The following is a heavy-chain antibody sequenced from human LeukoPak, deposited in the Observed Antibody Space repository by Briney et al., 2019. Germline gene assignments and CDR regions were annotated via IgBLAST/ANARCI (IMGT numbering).Heavy chain of an antibody. V-gene: IGHV1-24*01. CDR2: FDPEDGET. J-gene: IGHJ4*02. CDR3: ATEHIAAAAPTIDGDYQRRYFDY. D-gene: IGHD6-13*01. Sequence: ASVKVSCKVSGYTLTELSMHWVRQAPGKGLEWMGGFDPEDGETIYAQKFLGRVTMTEDTSTDTAYMELSSLRSEDTAVYYCATEHIAAAAPTIDGDYQRRYFDYWGQGTLVTVSS. CDR1: GYTLTELS.